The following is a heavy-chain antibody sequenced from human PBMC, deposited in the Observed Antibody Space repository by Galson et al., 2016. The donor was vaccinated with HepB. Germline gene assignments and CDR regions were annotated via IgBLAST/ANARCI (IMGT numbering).Heavy chain of an antibody. V-gene: IGHV5-51*01. CDR3: ARTYGSGSYNYYYYGMGV. Sequence: QSGAEVKKPGESLKISCKGSGYSFTSYWIGWVRQMPGKGLEWMGIIYPGVSDTRYSPSFQGQVTISADKSISTAYLQWSSLKASDTAMYYCARTYGSGSYNYYYYGMGVWGQGTTGTVSS. D-gene: IGHD3-10*01. J-gene: IGHJ6*02. CDR1: GYSFTSYW. CDR2: IYPGVSDT.